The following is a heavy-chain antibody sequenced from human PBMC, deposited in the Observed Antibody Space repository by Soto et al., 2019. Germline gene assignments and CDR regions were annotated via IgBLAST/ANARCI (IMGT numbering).Heavy chain of an antibody. Sequence: ASVKVSCKASGYTFTSYAMHWVRQAPGQRLEWMGWINAGNGNTKYSQKFQGRVTITRDTSASTAYMELSSLRSEDTAVYYCARSVSGYSYGSFAFDIWGQGTMVTVSS. V-gene: IGHV1-3*01. J-gene: IGHJ3*02. D-gene: IGHD5-18*01. CDR2: INAGNGNT. CDR3: ARSVSGYSYGSFAFDI. CDR1: GYTFTSYA.